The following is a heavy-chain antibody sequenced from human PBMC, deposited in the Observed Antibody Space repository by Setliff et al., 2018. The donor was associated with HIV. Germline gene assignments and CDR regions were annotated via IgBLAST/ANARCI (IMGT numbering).Heavy chain of an antibody. CDR2: IVDSGST. V-gene: IGHV4-61*05. D-gene: IGHD2-8*01. J-gene: IGHJ6*02. Sequence: PSETLSLTCTVSGGSISNSSYYWTWIRQSPEKGLEWIGEIVDSGSTNYSPSLKSRVTISLDTSKKQFSLRLNSVTAADTGVYYCARAPSCADSWCYMYYYYYYGMDVWGLGTTVTVSS. CDR1: GGSISNSSYY. CDR3: ARAPSCADSWCYMYYYYYYGMDV.